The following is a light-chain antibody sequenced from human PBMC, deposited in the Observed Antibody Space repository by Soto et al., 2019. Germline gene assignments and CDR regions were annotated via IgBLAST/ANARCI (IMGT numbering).Light chain of an antibody. CDR2: GAS. Sequence: EIVLTQSPATLSVSPGERATLSCRASQSVRSNLAWYQQIPGQGPRLLIFGASTRATDIPARFSGSGSGTEFTLTISSLQSEDFAVYYCQQYIHWPPLTFGGGTKVEIK. CDR3: QQYIHWPPLT. CDR1: QSVRSN. V-gene: IGKV3-15*01. J-gene: IGKJ4*01.